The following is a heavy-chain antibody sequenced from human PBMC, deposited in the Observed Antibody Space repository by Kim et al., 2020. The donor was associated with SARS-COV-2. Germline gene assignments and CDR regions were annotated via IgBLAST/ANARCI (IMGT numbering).Heavy chain of an antibody. Sequence: GGSLRLSCAASGFIFSNYGMHWVRQAPGKGLEWVSFIWYDGSNKYYADSVKGRFTISRDNSKNTLVLQMNSLRAEDTAVYYCARDGESSSWTEYYFDYWGQGTLVTVSS. V-gene: IGHV3-33*01. CDR1: GFIFSNYG. J-gene: IGHJ4*02. CDR3: ARDGESSSWTEYYFDY. D-gene: IGHD6-13*01. CDR2: IWYDGSNK.